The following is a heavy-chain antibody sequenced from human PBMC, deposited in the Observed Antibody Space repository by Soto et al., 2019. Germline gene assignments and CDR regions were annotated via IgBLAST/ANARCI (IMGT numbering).Heavy chain of an antibody. CDR3: AKNEGGRISGITMID. CDR1: GFTFSSYG. J-gene: IGHJ4*02. V-gene: IGHV3-30*18. D-gene: IGHD3-22*01. Sequence: QVQLVESGGGVVQPGRSLRLSCAASGFTFSSYGMHWVRQAPGKGLEWVAVISYDGSNKYYADSVKGRFTISRDNSKNTLYLQMNSLRAEDTAVYYCAKNEGGRISGITMIDWGQGTLVTVSS. CDR2: ISYDGSNK.